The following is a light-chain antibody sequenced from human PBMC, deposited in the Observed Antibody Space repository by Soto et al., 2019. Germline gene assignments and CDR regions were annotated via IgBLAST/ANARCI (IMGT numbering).Light chain of an antibody. J-gene: IGKJ1*01. CDR2: WAY. Sequence: IVMTQSPDFLAVSLGERATINCKSSQSVLYSPNNKTYFAWYQQKPGQPPKWLIYWAYTRESGVTGRFSGSGSWTDFTLTISSLQDEDVSVYYCHQYYSAPQSFGQGTKVEIK. V-gene: IGKV4-1*01. CDR3: HQYYSAPQS. CDR1: QSVLYSPNNKTY.